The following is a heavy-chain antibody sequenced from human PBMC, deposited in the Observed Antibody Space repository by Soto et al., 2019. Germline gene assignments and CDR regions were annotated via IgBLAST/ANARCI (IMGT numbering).Heavy chain of an antibody. J-gene: IGHJ4*02. CDR1: GGSFSGYY. V-gene: IGHV4-34*01. D-gene: IGHD5-12*01. CDR3: ARTNSGSGHFDY. Sequence: PSETLSLTCAVYGGSFSGYYWSWIRQPPGKGLEWIGEINHSGSTNYNPSLKSRVTISVDTSKNQFSLKLSSVTAADTAVYYCARTNSGSGHFDYWGQGTLVTVSS. CDR2: INHSGST.